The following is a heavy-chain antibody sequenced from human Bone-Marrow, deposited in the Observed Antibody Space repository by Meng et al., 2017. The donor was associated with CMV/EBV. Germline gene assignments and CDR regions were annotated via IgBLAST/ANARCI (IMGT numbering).Heavy chain of an antibody. V-gene: IGHV3-53*01. J-gene: IGHJ4*02. CDR1: GFTVSSNY. D-gene: IGHD6-19*01. Sequence: EVQVVGSGGGLIQPGGSLRLSGAASGFTVSSNYMSWVRQAPGKGLEWVSVIYSGGSTYYADSVKGRFTISRDNSKNTLYLQMNSLRAEDTAVYYCASSRRRQWPFHWGQGTLVTVSS. CDR2: IYSGGST. CDR3: ASSRRRQWPFH.